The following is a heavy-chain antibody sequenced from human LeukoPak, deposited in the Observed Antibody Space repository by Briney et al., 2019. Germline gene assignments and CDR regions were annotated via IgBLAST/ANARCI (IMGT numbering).Heavy chain of an antibody. CDR1: GGSISSYY. D-gene: IGHD3-22*01. J-gene: IGHJ2*01. CDR2: IYYSGGT. Sequence: SETLSLTCTVSGGSISSYYWSWIRQPPGKGLEWIGYIYYSGGTTNNPSLKSRVTISVDTSKNQSHLKLSSVTAADAAVYHCARDYYDSSGYYYPPGLRDWYFDLWGRGTLVTVSS. CDR3: ARDYYDSSGYYYPPGLRDWYFDL. V-gene: IGHV4-59*01.